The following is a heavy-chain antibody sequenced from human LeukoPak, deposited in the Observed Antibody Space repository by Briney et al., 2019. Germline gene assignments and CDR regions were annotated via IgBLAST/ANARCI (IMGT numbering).Heavy chain of an antibody. CDR2: IYYSGST. CDR1: GGSISSYY. Sequence: SETLSLTCTVSGGSISSYYWSWIRQPPGKGLEWIGYIYYSGSTNYNPSLKSRVTISVDKSKNQFSLKLSSVTAADTAVYYCAREAPGIAAAGTTTSSWFDPWGQGTLVTVSS. D-gene: IGHD6-13*01. CDR3: AREAPGIAAAGTTTSSWFDP. V-gene: IGHV4-59*12. J-gene: IGHJ5*02.